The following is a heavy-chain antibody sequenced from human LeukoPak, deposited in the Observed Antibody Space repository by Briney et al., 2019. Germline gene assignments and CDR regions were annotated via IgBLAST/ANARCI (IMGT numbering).Heavy chain of an antibody. J-gene: IGHJ5*02. CDR3: ARGQGATVPQVGKNWLDP. V-gene: IGHV4-34*01. Sequence: SEPLSLTCAVYIDFFTNYYWNWIRQPPGGGLEWIGEVHDRGGTNNNPSLRRRVILSVDTLKNQFSLKLISVTAADTAVYYCARGQGATVPQVGKNWLDPWGQGTRVIISS. CDR2: VHDRGGT. CDR1: IDFFTNYY. D-gene: IGHD1-26*01.